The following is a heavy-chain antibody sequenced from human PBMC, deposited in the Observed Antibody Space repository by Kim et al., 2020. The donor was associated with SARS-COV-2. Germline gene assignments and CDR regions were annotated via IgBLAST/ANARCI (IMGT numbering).Heavy chain of an antibody. CDR3: ARDHSGQVVPAAIAYGMDV. D-gene: IGHD2-2*01. V-gene: IGHV3-30*04. CDR1: GFTFSSYA. CDR2: ISYDGSNK. J-gene: IGHJ6*02. Sequence: GGSLRLSCAASGFTFSSYAMHWVRQAPGKGLEWVAVISYDGSNKYYADSVKGRFTISRDNSKNTLYLQMNSLRAEDTAVYYCARDHSGQVVPAAIAYGMDVWGQGTTVTVSS.